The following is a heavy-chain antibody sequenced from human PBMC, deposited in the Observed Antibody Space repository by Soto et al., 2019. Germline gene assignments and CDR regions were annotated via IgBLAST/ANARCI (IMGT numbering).Heavy chain of an antibody. CDR1: GGSISSGSYF. V-gene: IGHV4-39*01. Sequence: QLQLQESGPGLVKPSETLSLTCTVSGGSISSGSYFSDWIRQPPGKGLEWIGSAHYSGSTHYNPSLKSRVTISVDPSKNQVSLRLRSVTVADTDVYYCETNGMPGQNWFDSCGLGTPASVSS. CDR3: ETNGMPGQNWFDS. CDR2: AHYSGST. D-gene: IGHD1-1*01. J-gene: IGHJ5*01.